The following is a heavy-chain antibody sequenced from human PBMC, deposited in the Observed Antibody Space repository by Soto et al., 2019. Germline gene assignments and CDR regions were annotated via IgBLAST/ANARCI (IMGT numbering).Heavy chain of an antibody. J-gene: IGHJ4*02. V-gene: IGHV4-34*01. CDR2: INHSGST. CDR1: GGSVSVYY. Sequence: SETLSLTCAIYGGSVSVYYWIWIRQSPGEGLEWIGEINHSGSTNYNPSLKSRVTISVDTSKNQFSLKLSSVTAADTAVYYCARIQGGGNDYWGQGTLVTVSS. CDR3: ARIQGGGNDY. D-gene: IGHD2-15*01.